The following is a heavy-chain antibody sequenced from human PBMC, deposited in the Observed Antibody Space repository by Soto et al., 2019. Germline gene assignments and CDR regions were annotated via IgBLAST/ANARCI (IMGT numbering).Heavy chain of an antibody. CDR2: ISYTGST. D-gene: IGHD2-21*01. CDR1: GGSISTYY. V-gene: IGHV4-59*01. CDR3: ARGDAPAQFDS. Sequence: QVQLQESGPGLVKPSETLSLTCTVSGGSISTYYWSWIRLPPGKGLEWVGYISYTGSTNYNPSLKSRVTISLDSSKTPFSLKLSSVTAADTAVYPCARGDAPAQFDSWGQGTLVTVSS. J-gene: IGHJ4*02.